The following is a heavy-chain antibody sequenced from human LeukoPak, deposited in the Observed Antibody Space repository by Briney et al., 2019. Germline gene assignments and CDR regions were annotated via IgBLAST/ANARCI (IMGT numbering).Heavy chain of an antibody. Sequence: GASVKVSCKASGYTFTSYYMHWVRQAPGQGLEWMGIINPSGGSTSYAQKFQGRVTMTRDTSASTVYMELSSLRSEDTAVYYCARLHLIEGLRPPYGGSGWYDYWGQGTLVTVSS. CDR1: GYTFTSYY. CDR2: INPSGGST. J-gene: IGHJ4*02. D-gene: IGHD6-19*01. V-gene: IGHV1-46*01. CDR3: ARLHLIEGLRPPYGGSGWYDY.